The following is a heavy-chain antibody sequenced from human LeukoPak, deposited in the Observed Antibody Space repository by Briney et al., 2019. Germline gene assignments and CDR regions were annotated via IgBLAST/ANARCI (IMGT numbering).Heavy chain of an antibody. CDR1: GGSFSGYW. D-gene: IGHD2-8*01. Sequence: SETLSLTCAVYGGSFSGYWWSWVRQPPGKGLEWIGEVNHGGSANYSPSLKSRVTISVDTSKNQFSLKLSSVTAADTAVYYCAREYCTNGVCFRNWFDPWGQGTLVTVSS. V-gene: IGHV4-34*09. J-gene: IGHJ5*02. CDR3: AREYCTNGVCFRNWFDP. CDR2: VNHGGSA.